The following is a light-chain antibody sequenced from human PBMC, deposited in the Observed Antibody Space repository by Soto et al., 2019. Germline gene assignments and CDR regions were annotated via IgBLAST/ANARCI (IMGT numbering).Light chain of an antibody. J-gene: IGLJ1*01. CDR1: SSDIGGYNY. CDR2: DVS. Sequence: QSVLTQPASVSVSPGQSITISCIGTSSDIGGYNYVSWYQQHPGNAPKLMVFDVSDRPSGVSNRFSGSKSGNTASLTISGLQAEDEADYYCSSYTTSSFYVFGTGTKVTVL. V-gene: IGLV2-14*03. CDR3: SSYTTSSFYV.